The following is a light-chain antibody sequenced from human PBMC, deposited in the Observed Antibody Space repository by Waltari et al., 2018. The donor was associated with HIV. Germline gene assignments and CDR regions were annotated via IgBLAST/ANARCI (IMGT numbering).Light chain of an antibody. CDR1: RRDIGVYNS. Sequence: QSALTRPPSASGSHGQSVPIPSTGPRRDIGVYNSVSWYQQRPGKAPNVLISEVSKRSSGVPNRFSGSTSGNTASLTVSGLQADDEAEYFCSFYGGSNILVFGGGTKLTVL. J-gene: IGLJ2*01. CDR2: EVS. CDR3: SFYGGSNILV. V-gene: IGLV2-8*01.